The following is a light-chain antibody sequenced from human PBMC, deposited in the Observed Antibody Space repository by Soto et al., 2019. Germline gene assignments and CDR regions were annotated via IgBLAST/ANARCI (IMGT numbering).Light chain of an antibody. CDR3: QHYNSYSEA. Sequence: DIQMTQSPSTQSGSVGDRVTITCRASQTISSWLAWYQQKPGKAPKLLIYKASTLKSGVPSRFSGSGSGTEFTLTISSLQPDDFATYYCQHYNSYSEAVGQGTKVDIK. CDR2: KAS. V-gene: IGKV1-5*03. J-gene: IGKJ1*01. CDR1: QTISSW.